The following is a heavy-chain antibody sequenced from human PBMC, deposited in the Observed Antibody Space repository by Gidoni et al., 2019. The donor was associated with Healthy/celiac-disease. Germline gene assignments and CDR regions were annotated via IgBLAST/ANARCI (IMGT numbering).Heavy chain of an antibody. D-gene: IGHD6-13*01. CDR3: AKARTLLSIAAALDY. V-gene: IGHV3-43*01. J-gene: IGHJ4*02. CDR2: ISWDGGST. Sequence: EVQLVESGGVVVQPGGSLRRSCAASGFTFDDYTMHWVRQAPGKGLEWVSLISWDGGSTYYADSVKGRFTISRDNSKNSLYLQMNSLRTEDTALYYCAKARTLLSIAAALDYWGQGTLVTVSS. CDR1: GFTFDDYT.